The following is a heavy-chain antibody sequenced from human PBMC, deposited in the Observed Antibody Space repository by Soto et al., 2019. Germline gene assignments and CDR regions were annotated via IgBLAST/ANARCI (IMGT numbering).Heavy chain of an antibody. CDR3: ARDFCGGSCATPPGGCDY. D-gene: IGHD2-15*01. CDR1: GFMFTIFG. Sequence: QVQLVESGGGVVQPGRSLRLSCETSGFMFTIFGMHWVRQAPGKGLEWVALIWYDGTHQTYGDSVRGRFTISRDNSKNTVYLQMDSLRDEDTGVYYCARDFCGGSCATPPGGCDYWGQGTLVTVSS. CDR2: IWYDGTHQ. V-gene: IGHV3-33*08. J-gene: IGHJ4*02.